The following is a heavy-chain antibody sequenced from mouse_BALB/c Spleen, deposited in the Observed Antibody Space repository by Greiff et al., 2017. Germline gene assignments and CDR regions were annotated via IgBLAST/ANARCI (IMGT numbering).Heavy chain of an antibody. CDR3: ARIDAY. Sequence: EVKLVESGGGLVKPGGSLKLSCAASGFTFSDYYMYWVRQTPEKRLEWVATISDGGSYTYYPDSVKGRFTISRDNAKNTLYLQMSSLKSEDTAMYYCARIDAYWGQGTLVTVSA. J-gene: IGHJ3*01. CDR2: ISDGGSYT. CDR1: GFTFSDYY. V-gene: IGHV5-4*02.